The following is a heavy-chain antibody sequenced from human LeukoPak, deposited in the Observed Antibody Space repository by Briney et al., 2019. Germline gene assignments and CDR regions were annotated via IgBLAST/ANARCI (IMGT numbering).Heavy chain of an antibody. D-gene: IGHD3-16*01. CDR3: VKDSTNTFGDVDY. CDR2: VSEDGGHK. J-gene: IGHJ4*02. CDR1: GFTFTTYG. Sequence: GSLRLSCAASGFTFTTYGMHWVRQAPGKGLEWVAVVSEDGGHKYYADSLKGRFTISRDNSKNTVYLQMNSLRAEDTAVYYCVKDSTNTFGDVDYWGQGTLVTVSS. V-gene: IGHV3-30*18.